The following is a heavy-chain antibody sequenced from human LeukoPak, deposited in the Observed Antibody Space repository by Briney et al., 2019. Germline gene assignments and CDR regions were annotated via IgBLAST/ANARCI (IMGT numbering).Heavy chain of an antibody. Sequence: GGSLRLSCAASGFTFSSYWMSWVRQAPGKGLEWVANIKQDGSEKYYVDSVKGRFTISRDNAKNSQYLQMNSLRAEDTAVYYCARDYRNDYGDYAPDYWGQGTLVTVSS. V-gene: IGHV3-7*03. D-gene: IGHD4-17*01. CDR2: IKQDGSEK. J-gene: IGHJ4*02. CDR1: GFTFSSYW. CDR3: ARDYRNDYGDYAPDY.